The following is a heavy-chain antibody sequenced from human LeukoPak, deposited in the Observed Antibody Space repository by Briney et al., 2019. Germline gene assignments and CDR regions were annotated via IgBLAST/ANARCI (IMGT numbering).Heavy chain of an antibody. CDR3: LMYTSGWD. Sequence: GGSLRLSCAVSGSTISGYYMHWVRQAPGKGLVWVSRINSDGSSTTYADSVKGRFTISRDNAKNTLYLQTNSLRAEDTAMYYCLMYTSGWDWGQGTLVTVSS. V-gene: IGHV3-74*01. J-gene: IGHJ4*02. D-gene: IGHD6-19*01. CDR2: INSDGSST. CDR1: GSTISGYY.